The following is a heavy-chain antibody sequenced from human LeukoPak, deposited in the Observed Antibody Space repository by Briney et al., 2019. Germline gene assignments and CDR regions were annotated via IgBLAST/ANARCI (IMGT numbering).Heavy chain of an antibody. CDR2: INPNSGGT. CDR1: GYTFTGYY. Sequence: ASVKVSCKASGYTFTGYYMHWVRQAPGQGLEWMGWINPNSGGTNYAQKFQGRVTMTRDTSISTAYMELSRLRSDDTAVYYCARAGTGGIVVVLYYFDYWGQGTLVTVSS. J-gene: IGHJ4*02. D-gene: IGHD3-22*01. V-gene: IGHV1-2*02. CDR3: ARAGTGGIVVVLYYFDY.